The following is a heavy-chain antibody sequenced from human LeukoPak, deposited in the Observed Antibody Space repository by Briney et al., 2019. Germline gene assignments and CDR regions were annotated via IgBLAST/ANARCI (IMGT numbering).Heavy chain of an antibody. CDR3: ARGRSSWYADY. V-gene: IGHV1-69*02. D-gene: IGHD6-13*01. Sequence: SVKVSCKASGGTFSSYTISWVRQAPGQGLEWMGRIIPILGIANYAQKFQGRVTITADKSTSTAYMELSSLRSEDTAAYYCARGRSSWYADYWGQGTLVTASS. CDR1: GGTFSSYT. J-gene: IGHJ4*02. CDR2: IIPILGIA.